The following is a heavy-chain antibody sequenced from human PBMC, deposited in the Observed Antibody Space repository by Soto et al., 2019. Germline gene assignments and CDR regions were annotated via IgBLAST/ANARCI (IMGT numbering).Heavy chain of an antibody. Sequence: SETLSLNCTVSGGSISSGDYYWSWIRQPPGRGLEWIGYIYYSGSTYYNPSLKSRVTISVDTSKNQFSLKLSSVTAADTAVYYCARASFGVVITSYYYGMDVWGQGTTVTVSS. CDR1: GGSISSGDYY. CDR3: ARASFGVVITSYYYGMDV. J-gene: IGHJ6*02. V-gene: IGHV4-30-4*01. CDR2: IYYSGST. D-gene: IGHD3-3*01.